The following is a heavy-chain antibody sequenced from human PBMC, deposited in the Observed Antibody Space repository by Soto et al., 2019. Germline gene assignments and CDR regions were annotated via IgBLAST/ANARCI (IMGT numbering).Heavy chain of an antibody. J-gene: IGHJ4*02. Sequence: EVQLVESGGGLVQPGGSLRLSCAASGFTFSSYWMSWVRQAPGKGLEWVANVNPDGGEKVYVGSVKGRFTISRDNAMNALYLQMNSLRDEDTAVYYCARGRPVPYWGQGALGTVSP. V-gene: IGHV3-7*01. CDR2: VNPDGGEK. D-gene: IGHD3-10*01. CDR3: ARGRPVPY. CDR1: GFTFSSYW.